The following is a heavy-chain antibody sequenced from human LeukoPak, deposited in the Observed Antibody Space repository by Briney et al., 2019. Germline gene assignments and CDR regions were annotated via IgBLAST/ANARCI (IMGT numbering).Heavy chain of an antibody. CDR3: AKDDDGDYGGDFDY. D-gene: IGHD4-17*01. Sequence: GGSLRLSCAASGFTFSSYWMHWVRQAPGKGLVWVSRINSDGSSTSYADSVKGRFTISRDNAKNTLYLQMNSLRAEDTAVYYCAKDDDGDYGGDFDYWGQGTLVTVSS. V-gene: IGHV3-74*01. CDR2: INSDGSST. J-gene: IGHJ4*02. CDR1: GFTFSSYW.